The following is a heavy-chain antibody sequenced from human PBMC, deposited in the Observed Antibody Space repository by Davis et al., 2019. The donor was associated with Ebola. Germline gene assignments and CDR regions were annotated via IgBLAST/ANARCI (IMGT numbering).Heavy chain of an antibody. J-gene: IGHJ3*02. CDR2: ILYDGSNK. CDR3: ARTKYNWNSHAFDI. D-gene: IGHD1-7*01. Sequence: PGGSLRPSCAASGFTFSSYAMHWVRQAPGKGLEWVEVILYDGSNKYYADSVKGRFTISRDNSKNTLYLQMNSLRAEDTAVYYCARTKYNWNSHAFDIWGQGTMVTVSS. CDR1: GFTFSSYA. V-gene: IGHV3-30-3*01.